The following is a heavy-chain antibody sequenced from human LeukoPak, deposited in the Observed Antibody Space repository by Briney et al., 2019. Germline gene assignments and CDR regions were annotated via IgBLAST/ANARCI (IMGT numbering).Heavy chain of an antibody. CDR3: ARGLSSGWYYFDY. J-gene: IGHJ4*02. V-gene: IGHV1-8*01. Sequence: ASVKVSCKASGYTFTSYDINWVRQAAGQGLEWMGWMNPNSGNTGCPQKFQGRVIMTRDPSISTVYMELSSLRSEDTALYYCARGLSSGWYYFDYWGQGTLVTVSS. CDR1: GYTFTSYD. CDR2: MNPNSGNT. D-gene: IGHD6-19*01.